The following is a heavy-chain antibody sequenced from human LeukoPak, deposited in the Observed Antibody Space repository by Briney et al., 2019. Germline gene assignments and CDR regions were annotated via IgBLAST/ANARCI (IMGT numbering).Heavy chain of an antibody. CDR1: GGSTSSYY. CDR2: IYYSGST. D-gene: IGHD2-15*01. V-gene: IGHV4-59*01. Sequence: PSETLSLTCTVSGGSTSSYYWSCIRQPPGKGLEWIGYIYYSGSTNYNPSLKSRVTISVDTSKNRFSLKLSSVTAADTAVYYCARGVVAARFWFDPWGQGTLVTVSS. CDR3: ARGVVAARFWFDP. J-gene: IGHJ5*02.